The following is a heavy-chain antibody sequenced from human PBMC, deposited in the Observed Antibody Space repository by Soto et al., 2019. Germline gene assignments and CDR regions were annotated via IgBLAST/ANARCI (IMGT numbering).Heavy chain of an antibody. J-gene: IGHJ4*02. CDR1: GFTVSSYG. CDR3: ARVLGGYPNFDF. CDR2: ISYAGSDK. D-gene: IGHD3-22*01. Sequence: QVQLVESGGGVVQPGRSLRLSCAASGFTVSSYGLHWVRQAPGKGLEWLAFISYAGSDKFYADSVKGRFTISRDSSKNTLYLQMNSLRAEDTAFYYCARVLGGYPNFDFWVQGALVSVSS. V-gene: IGHV3-30-3*01.